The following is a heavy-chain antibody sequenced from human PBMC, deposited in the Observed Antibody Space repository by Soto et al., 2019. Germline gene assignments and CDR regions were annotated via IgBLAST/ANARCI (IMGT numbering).Heavy chain of an antibody. CDR1: GGSINSGGYY. CDR3: ASFSRWANPFGY. CDR2: IYYDGST. J-gene: IGHJ4*02. Sequence: PSETLSLTCTVSGGSINSGGYYWNWIRQHPGKDLEWIGYIYYDGSTYYNPSLQTRINISADTSKNQFSLKLSSVTAADTAVYYCASFSRWANPFGYWGQGTLVTVSS. D-gene: IGHD4-17*01. V-gene: IGHV4-31*03.